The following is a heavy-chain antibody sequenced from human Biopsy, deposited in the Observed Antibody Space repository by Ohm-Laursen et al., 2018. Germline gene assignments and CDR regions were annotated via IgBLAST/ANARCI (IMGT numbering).Heavy chain of an antibody. CDR2: INHSGRT. Sequence: SETLSLTWSVYGESFNGYYWSWIRQTPGKGLEWIGEINHSGRTNYNPSLKSRVTISVDTSKNQFSLKVRFVTAADTAVYYCVRGVDYYDPYHYYALDVWGQGTTVPVSS. J-gene: IGHJ6*02. CDR1: GESFNGYY. CDR3: VRGVDYYDPYHYYALDV. V-gene: IGHV4-34*01. D-gene: IGHD3-22*01.